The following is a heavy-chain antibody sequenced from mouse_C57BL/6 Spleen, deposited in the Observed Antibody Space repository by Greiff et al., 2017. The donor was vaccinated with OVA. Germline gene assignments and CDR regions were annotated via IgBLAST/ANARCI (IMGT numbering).Heavy chain of an antibody. J-gene: IGHJ2*01. CDR3: ARRGTAQVFDY. V-gene: IGHV5-6*01. Sequence: EVQLQESGGDLVKPGGSLKLSCAASGFTFSSYGMSWVRQTPDKRLEWVATISSGGSYTYYPDSVKGRFTISRDNAKNTLYLQMSSLKSEDTAMYYCARRGTAQVFDYWGQGTTLTVSS. CDR1: GFTFSSYG. CDR2: ISSGGSYT. D-gene: IGHD3-2*02.